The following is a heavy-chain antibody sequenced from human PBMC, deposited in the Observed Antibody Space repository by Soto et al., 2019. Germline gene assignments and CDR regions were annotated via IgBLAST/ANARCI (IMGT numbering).Heavy chain of an antibody. Sequence: PGESLKISCKGSGYSFTSYWISWVRQMPGKGLEWMGRIDPSDSYTNYSPSFQGHVTISADKSISTAYLQWSSLKASDTAMYYCARRGIAVAGTYYYYGMDVWGQATTVTVSS. CDR2: IDPSDSYT. CDR3: ARRGIAVAGTYYYYGMDV. V-gene: IGHV5-10-1*01. D-gene: IGHD6-19*01. CDR1: GYSFTSYW. J-gene: IGHJ6*02.